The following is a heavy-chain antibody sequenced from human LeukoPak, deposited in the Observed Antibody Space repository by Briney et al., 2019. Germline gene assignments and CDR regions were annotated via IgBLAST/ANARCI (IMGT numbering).Heavy chain of an antibody. D-gene: IGHD3-22*01. V-gene: IGHV1-18*01. CDR1: GYTFTSYG. Sequence: ASVKVSCKASGYTFTSYGISWVRQAPGQGLEWMGWISAYNGNTNYAQKLQGRVTMTTDTSTSTAYMELRSLRSDDTAVYYCARDSPTTLYYYDSSGYQLPFDYWGQGTLVTVSS. CDR3: ARDSPTTLYYYDSSGYQLPFDY. J-gene: IGHJ4*02. CDR2: ISAYNGNT.